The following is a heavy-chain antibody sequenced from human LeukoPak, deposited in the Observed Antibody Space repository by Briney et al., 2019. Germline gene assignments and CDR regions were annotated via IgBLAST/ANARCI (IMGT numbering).Heavy chain of an antibody. J-gene: IGHJ3*02. CDR1: GYTFTGYY. Sequence: ASVKVSCKASGYTFTGYYMHWVRQAPGQGLEWMGWINPNSGGPNYAQKFQGRVTMTRDTSISTAYMELSRLRSDDTAVYYCARLRAYYDSSGYYYVQEAFDIWGQGTMVTVSS. CDR3: ARLRAYYDSSGYYYVQEAFDI. D-gene: IGHD3-22*01. CDR2: INPNSGGP. V-gene: IGHV1-2*02.